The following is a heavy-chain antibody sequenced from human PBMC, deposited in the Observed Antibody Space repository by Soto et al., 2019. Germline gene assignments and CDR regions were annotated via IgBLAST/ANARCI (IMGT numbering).Heavy chain of an antibody. CDR2: IIPIFGTA. V-gene: IGHV1-69*06. Sequence: ASVNVSCKASGGTFSSYAISWVRQAPGQGLEWMGGIIPIFGTANYAQKFQGRVTITADKSTSTAYMELSSLRSEDTAVYYCARDNSVFCSGGSCYYFDYWGQGTLVTVSS. D-gene: IGHD2-15*01. CDR3: ARDNSVFCSGGSCYYFDY. CDR1: GGTFSSYA. J-gene: IGHJ4*02.